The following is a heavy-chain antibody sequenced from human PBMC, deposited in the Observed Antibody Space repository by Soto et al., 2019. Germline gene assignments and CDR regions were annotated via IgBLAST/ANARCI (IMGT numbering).Heavy chain of an antibody. CDR1: GGSVNKANYF. CDR3: ARDADYGGSRGGMDV. CDR2: IYYSGSN. D-gene: IGHD4-17*01. J-gene: IGHJ6*02. Sequence: QVRLEESGPGLVKPSETLSLICSVSGGSVNKANYFWNWIRHHPENGLEWIGYIYYSGSNRYNPSFKTRATLSIDTSKNQFSLRLNSVTVADTAVYFCARDADYGGSRGGMDVWGRGTTVTVSS. V-gene: IGHV4-31*03.